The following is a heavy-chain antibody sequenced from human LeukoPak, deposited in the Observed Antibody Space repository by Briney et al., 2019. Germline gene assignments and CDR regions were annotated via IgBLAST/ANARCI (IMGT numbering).Heavy chain of an antibody. D-gene: IGHD3-10*01. CDR3: ARVRNYYGSGNNWFDP. V-gene: IGHV1-18*01. CDR2: ISAYNGNT. CDR1: GYTFTSYG. J-gene: IGHJ5*02. Sequence: ASVKVSCKASGYTFTSYGISWVRQAPGQGLEWMGWISAYNGNTNYVQKLQGRVTMTTDTSTSTAYMELRSLRSDDTAVYYCARVRNYYGSGNNWFDPWGQGTLVTVSS.